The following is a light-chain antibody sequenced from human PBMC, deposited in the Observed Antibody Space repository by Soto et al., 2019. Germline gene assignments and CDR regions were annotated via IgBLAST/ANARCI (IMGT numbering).Light chain of an antibody. CDR1: SSDVGGYNY. CDR3: SSNAGNNHYV. V-gene: IGLV2-8*01. J-gene: IGLJ1*01. Sequence: QSALTQPPSASGSPGQSVTISCTGTSSDVGGYNYVSWYQQHPGKAPKLMIYEVSKRPSGVPDRFSGSKSGNTASLTVSGLQAEDEAYYYRSSNAGNNHYVLGTGTKLTVL. CDR2: EVS.